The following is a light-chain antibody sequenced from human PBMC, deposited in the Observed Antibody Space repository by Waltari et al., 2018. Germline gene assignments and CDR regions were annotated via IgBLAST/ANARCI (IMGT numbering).Light chain of an antibody. Sequence: DVQMTQSPSFLSASVGDRVTITCRASQRISSYLNWYQMKPGKAHELLIYGASSLQSRVPSRFSGSGSGTDFTLTISSLQPDDFATYYCQQTYTSFTFVPGTKVDFK. J-gene: IGKJ3*01. CDR2: GAS. V-gene: IGKV1-39*01. CDR3: QQTYTSFT. CDR1: QRISSY.